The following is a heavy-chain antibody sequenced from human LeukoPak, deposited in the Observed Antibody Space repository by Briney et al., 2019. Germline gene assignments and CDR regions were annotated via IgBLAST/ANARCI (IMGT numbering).Heavy chain of an antibody. D-gene: IGHD3-22*01. J-gene: IGHJ4*02. CDR1: GFTFSSSA. V-gene: IGHV3-23*01. Sequence: GGSLRLSCAASGFTFSSSAMSWVRQAPGKGLEWVSAISNNGGYTYYADSVQGRFTISRDNSKNTLFLQMNSLKAEDTAIYYCAKPEWLLQPPDYWGQGTLVTVSS. CDR3: AKPEWLLQPPDY. CDR2: ISNNGGYT.